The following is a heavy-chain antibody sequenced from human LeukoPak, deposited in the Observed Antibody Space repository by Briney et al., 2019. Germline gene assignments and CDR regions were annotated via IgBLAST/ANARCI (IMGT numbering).Heavy chain of an antibody. V-gene: IGHV1-2*02. D-gene: IGHD2-15*01. CDR1: GYTFTGYY. CDR3: ARVPIGRYCSGGSCSDFSDY. CDR2: INPNSGGT. Sequence: ASVKVSCKASGYTFTGYYMHWVRQAPGQVLEWMGWINPNSGGTNYAQKFQGRVTMTRDTSISTAYMELSRLRSDDTAVYYCARVPIGRYCSGGSCSDFSDYWGQGTLVTVSS. J-gene: IGHJ4*02.